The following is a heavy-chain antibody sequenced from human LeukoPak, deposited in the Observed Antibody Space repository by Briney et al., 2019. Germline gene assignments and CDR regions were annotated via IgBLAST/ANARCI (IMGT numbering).Heavy chain of an antibody. V-gene: IGHV1-69*06. CDR3: ARVPSLTRSKRKSDDYGDYIADY. J-gene: IGHJ4*02. Sequence: SVKVSCKASGGTFSSYAISWVRQAPGQGLEWMGGIIPIFGTANYAQKFQGRVTITADKSTSTAYMELSSLRSEDTAVYYCARVPSLTRSKRKSDDYGDYIADYWGQGTLVTVSS. D-gene: IGHD4-17*01. CDR2: IIPIFGTA. CDR1: GGTFSSYA.